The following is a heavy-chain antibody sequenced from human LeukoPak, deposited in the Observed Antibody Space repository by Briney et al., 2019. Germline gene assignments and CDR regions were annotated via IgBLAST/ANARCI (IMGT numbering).Heavy chain of an antibody. CDR3: ARDSGYDYFPYSYYYYGMDV. V-gene: IGHV3-15*01. D-gene: IGHD5-12*01. CDR1: GFTFSNAW. J-gene: IGHJ6*02. Sequence: GGSLRLSCAASGFTFSNAWMSWVRQAPGKGLEWVGRIKSKTDGGTTDYAAPVKGRFTISRDDSKNTLYLQMNSLKTEDTAVYYCARDSGYDYFPYSYYYYGMDVWGQGTTVTVSS. CDR2: IKSKTDGGTT.